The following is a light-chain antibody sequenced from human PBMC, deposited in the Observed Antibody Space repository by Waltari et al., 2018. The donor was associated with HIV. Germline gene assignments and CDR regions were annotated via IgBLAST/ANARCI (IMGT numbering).Light chain of an antibody. CDR2: EAS. CDR1: LGIGIY. Sequence: DTQMTQSPASLSASVGDRVTITCRARLGIGIYLAWFQQKPGKAPKSLIYEASRLQSGVPSRFSGTKSGRDFTLTISSLQPEDSATYYCQQYDTYPQTFGGGTKVEV. CDR3: QQYDTYPQT. J-gene: IGKJ4*01. V-gene: IGKV1-16*01.